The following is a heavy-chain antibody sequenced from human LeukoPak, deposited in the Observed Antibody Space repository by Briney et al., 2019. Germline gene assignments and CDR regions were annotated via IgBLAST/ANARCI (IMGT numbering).Heavy chain of an antibody. Sequence: GASVKVSCKASGYSFTDYYMHWMRQAPGQGLEWMGWINPHSGGTNYAQKFQGRVTMTRDTSISTAYMELSRLRSDDTAVYYCARAAEGVIVIGYYYMDVWGKGTTVTVSS. V-gene: IGHV1-2*02. CDR3: ARAAEGVIVIGYYYMDV. CDR1: GYSFTDYY. J-gene: IGHJ6*03. CDR2: INPHSGGT. D-gene: IGHD3-16*02.